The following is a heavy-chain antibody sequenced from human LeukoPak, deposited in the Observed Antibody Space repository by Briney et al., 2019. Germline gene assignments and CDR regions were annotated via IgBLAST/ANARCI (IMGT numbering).Heavy chain of an antibody. CDR1: GFTSSAYD. Sequence: GESLRLSCAASGFTSSAYDMHWVRQITGGGLEWVSTSGTVGDTFYSDSVKGRFTTSRENAKNSVHLQMNSLRVEDSAIYFCVRAAMPYIINGRRFDYWGQGTLVTVSS. CDR2: SGTVGDT. V-gene: IGHV3-13*04. D-gene: IGHD2-2*01. J-gene: IGHJ4*02. CDR3: VRAAMPYIINGRRFDY.